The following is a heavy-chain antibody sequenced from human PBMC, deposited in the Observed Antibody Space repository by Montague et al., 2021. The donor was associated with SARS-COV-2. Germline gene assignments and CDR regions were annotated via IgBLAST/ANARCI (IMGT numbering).Heavy chain of an antibody. V-gene: IGHV3-66*02. J-gene: IGHJ6*02. CDR1: VFTVSRNY. CDR3: ARDQRRYGSGSYYGPHYYYYGMDV. CDR2: IYSGGST. Sequence: SLRLSCAASVFTVSRNYMSWVRQAPGKGLEWVSVIYSGGSTYYAYSVKGRFTISRDNSKNTLYLQMNSLRAEDTAVYYCARDQRRYGSGSYYGPHYYYYGMDVWGQGTTVTVSS. D-gene: IGHD3-10*01.